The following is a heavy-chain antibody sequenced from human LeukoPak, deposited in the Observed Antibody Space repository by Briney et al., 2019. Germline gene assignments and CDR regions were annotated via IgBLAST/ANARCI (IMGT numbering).Heavy chain of an antibody. CDR1: GYSISSGYY. CDR3: ASRGWGDFDY. V-gene: IGHV4-38-2*02. D-gene: IGHD3-10*01. Sequence: SETLSLTCTVSGYSISSGYYWGWIRQPPGEGLEWIATIYHSGSTYYNPSLKSRVTLSVDTSKNQFPLRLSSVTAADTAVYYCASRGWGDFDYWGQGTLVTVSS. J-gene: IGHJ4*02. CDR2: IYHSGST.